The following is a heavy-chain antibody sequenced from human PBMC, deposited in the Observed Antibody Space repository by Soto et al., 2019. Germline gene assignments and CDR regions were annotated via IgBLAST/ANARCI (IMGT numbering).Heavy chain of an antibody. J-gene: IGHJ3*02. CDR3: ARDAKPEAFDI. Sequence: KTSETLSLTCTVSGGSISSGDYYWSWIRQPPGKGLEWIEYIYYSGSTYYNPSLKSRVTISVDTSKNQFSLKLSSVTAADTAVYYCARDAKPEAFDIWGQGTMVTVSS. CDR2: IYYSGST. CDR1: GGSISSGDYY. V-gene: IGHV4-30-4*01.